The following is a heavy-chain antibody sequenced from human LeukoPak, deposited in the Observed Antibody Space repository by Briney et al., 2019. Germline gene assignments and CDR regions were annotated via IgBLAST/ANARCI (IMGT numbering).Heavy chain of an antibody. J-gene: IGHJ5*02. CDR3: ARAGELMARNWFDP. D-gene: IGHD2-8*01. Sequence: PGGSLRLSCAASGFTFSDYYMSWIRQAPGKGLEWVSYISSSGSTIYYADSVKGRFTISRDNAKNSLYLQMNSLRAEDTAVYYCARAGELMARNWFDPWGQGTLVTVSS. CDR2: ISSSGSTI. CDR1: GFTFSDYY. V-gene: IGHV3-11*04.